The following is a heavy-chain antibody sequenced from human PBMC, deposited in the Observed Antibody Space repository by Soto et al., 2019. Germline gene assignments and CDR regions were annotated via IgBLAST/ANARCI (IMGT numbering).Heavy chain of an antibody. V-gene: IGHV5-51*01. J-gene: IGHJ6*02. D-gene: IGHD6-6*01. CDR3: ARQSHSSSSRYYYYGMDV. CDR1: GYSFTSYW. CDR2: IYPGDSDT. Sequence: PGESLKISCKGSGYSFTSYWIGWVRQMPGKGLEWMGIIYPGDSDTRYSPSFQGQVTISADKSISTAYLQWSSLKASDTAMYYCARQSHSSSSRYYYYGMDVWGQGTTVTVSS.